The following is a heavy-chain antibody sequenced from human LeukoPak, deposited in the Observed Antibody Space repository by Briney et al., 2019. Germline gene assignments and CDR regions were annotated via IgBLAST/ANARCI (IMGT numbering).Heavy chain of an antibody. D-gene: IGHD4-23*01. Sequence: SSETLSLTCTVSGGSISSGDYYWSWIRQPPGKGPEWIGYIYYSGSTYYNPSLKSRVTISVDTSKNQLSLKLSSVTAADTAVYYCARADYGGNYNPFDYWGQGTLVTVSS. V-gene: IGHV4-30-4*01. J-gene: IGHJ4*02. CDR2: IYYSGST. CDR1: GGSISSGDYY. CDR3: ARADYGGNYNPFDY.